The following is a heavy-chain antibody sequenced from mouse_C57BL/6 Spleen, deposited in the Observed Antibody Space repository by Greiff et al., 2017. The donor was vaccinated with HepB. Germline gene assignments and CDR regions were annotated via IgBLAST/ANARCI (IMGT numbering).Heavy chain of an antibody. D-gene: IGHD2-4*01. J-gene: IGHJ2*01. CDR2: IYPGDGDT. V-gene: IGHV1-82*01. CDR1: GYAFSSSW. Sequence: QVQLQQSGPELVKPGASVKISCKASGYAFSSSWMNWVKQRPGKGLEWIGRIYPGDGDTTYNGKFKGKATLTADKSSSTAYMQLSSLTSEDSAVYFCASYDSYYWGQGTTLTVSS. CDR3: ASYDSYY.